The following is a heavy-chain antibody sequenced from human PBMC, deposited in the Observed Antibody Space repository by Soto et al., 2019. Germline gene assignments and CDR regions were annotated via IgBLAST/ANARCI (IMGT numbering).Heavy chain of an antibody. CDR3: ARGLYSSGWCFRYYFDY. D-gene: IGHD6-19*01. CDR2: INHSGST. V-gene: IGHV4-34*01. J-gene: IGHJ4*02. CDR1: GGSFSGYY. Sequence: SETLSLTCAVYGGSFSGYYWSWIRQPPGKGLEWIGEINHSGSTNYNPSLKSRVTISVDTSKNQFSLKLSSVTAADTAVYYCARGLYSSGWCFRYYFDYWGQGTLVTVSS.